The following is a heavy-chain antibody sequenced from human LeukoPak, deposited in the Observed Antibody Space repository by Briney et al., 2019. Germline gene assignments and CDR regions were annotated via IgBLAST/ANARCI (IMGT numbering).Heavy chain of an antibody. CDR1: GGSISNGDYY. V-gene: IGHV4-30-4*01. Sequence: SQTLSLTCTVSGGSISNGDYYWSWIRQPPGKGLEWIGYIYYSGSAYYNPSLQSRVTISVDTSKNQFSLKLSSVTAADTAVYYCAKYGDYPFDYWGQGTLFTVSS. CDR3: AKYGDYPFDY. CDR2: IYYSGSA. J-gene: IGHJ4*02. D-gene: IGHD4-17*01.